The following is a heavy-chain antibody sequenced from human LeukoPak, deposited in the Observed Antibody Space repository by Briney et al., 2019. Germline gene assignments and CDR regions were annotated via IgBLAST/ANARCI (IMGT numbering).Heavy chain of an antibody. CDR1: GFTFSSYG. J-gene: IGHJ6*02. V-gene: IGHV3-30*02. Sequence: PGGSLRLSCAASGFTFSSYGMHWVRQAPGKGLEWVAFIRYDGSNKYYADSVKGRFTISRDNSKNTLYLQMNSLRAEDTAVYYCARGPATDGYYYGMDVWGQGTTVTVSS. CDR2: IRYDGSNK. D-gene: IGHD1-26*01. CDR3: ARGPATDGYYYGMDV.